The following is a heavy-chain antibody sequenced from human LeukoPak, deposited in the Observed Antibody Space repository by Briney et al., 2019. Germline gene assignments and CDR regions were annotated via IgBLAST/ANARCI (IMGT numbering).Heavy chain of an antibody. V-gene: IGHV3-21*01. CDR2: ISSSSSYI. CDR1: GFTFSSYS. Sequence: GGSLRLSCAASGFTFSSYSMNWVRQAPGKGLEWVSSISSSSSYIYYADSVKGRFTISRDNAKNSLYPQMNSLRAEDTAVYYCARDRGSYFDYWGQGTLVTVSS. CDR3: ARDRGSYFDY. D-gene: IGHD1-26*01. J-gene: IGHJ4*02.